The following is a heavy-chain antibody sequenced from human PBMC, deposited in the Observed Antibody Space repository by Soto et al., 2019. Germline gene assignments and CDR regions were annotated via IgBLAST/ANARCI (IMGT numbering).Heavy chain of an antibody. V-gene: IGHV3-48*02. Sequence: EVQLVESGGGLVQPGGSLRLSCAGSGFTFSTYSMDWVRQAPGKGLEWISYISGSGGTIYYADSVKGRFTVSRDNAKNSLYLQMSSLRDEDTPVYYCVRDAGSLGYWGQGTLVTVSS. J-gene: IGHJ4*02. CDR1: GFTFSTYS. CDR3: VRDAGSLGY. CDR2: ISGSGGTI.